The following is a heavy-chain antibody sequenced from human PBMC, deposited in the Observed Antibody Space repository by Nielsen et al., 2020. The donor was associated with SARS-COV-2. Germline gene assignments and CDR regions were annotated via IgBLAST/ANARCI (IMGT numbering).Heavy chain of an antibody. J-gene: IGHJ5*02. CDR1: GFTFSSYG. D-gene: IGHD2-2*01. CDR3: ATARYCSRTSCSAGTDMFDP. V-gene: IGHV3-15*01. Sequence: GGSLRLSCAASGFTFSSYGMSWVRQAPGKGLEWVGRIKSKIDGGTTDYAAPVKDRFTISRDDSKNTVYLDMSSLRTEDTAVYYCATARYCSRTSCSAGTDMFDPWGQGTQVIVSS. CDR2: IKSKIDGGTT.